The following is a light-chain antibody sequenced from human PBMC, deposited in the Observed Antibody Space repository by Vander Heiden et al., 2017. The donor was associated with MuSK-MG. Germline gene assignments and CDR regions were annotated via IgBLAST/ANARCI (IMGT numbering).Light chain of an antibody. V-gene: IGKV1-39*01. CDR3: QHSYSTPQT. CDR2: AAS. Sequence: DIQMTQSPSSLSASVGDRVTITCRASQRISNYLNWYQQKPGKAPKVLIYAASSLQSGVPSRFSGSGSGTDFTLTISSLQPEDVATYYCQHSYSTPQTFGQGTKVEIK. CDR1: QRISNY. J-gene: IGKJ1*01.